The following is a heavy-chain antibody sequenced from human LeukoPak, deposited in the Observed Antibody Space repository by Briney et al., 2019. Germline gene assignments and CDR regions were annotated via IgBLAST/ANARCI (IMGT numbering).Heavy chain of an antibody. CDR1: GFTLSNYW. CDR3: AKNQGDYDSGTYSNWFDP. D-gene: IGHD3-22*01. V-gene: IGHV3-7*03. Sequence: GGSLGLSCAASGFTLSNYWMSWVRQAPGKGLEWVANIKQDGSEKYYVDSVKGRFTISRDNAKNSVYLQMNSLRAEDTAVYYCAKNQGDYDSGTYSNWFDPWGQGTLVTVSS. CDR2: IKQDGSEK. J-gene: IGHJ5*02.